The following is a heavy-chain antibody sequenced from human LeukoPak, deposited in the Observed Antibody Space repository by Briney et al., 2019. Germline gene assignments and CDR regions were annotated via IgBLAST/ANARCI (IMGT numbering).Heavy chain of an antibody. Sequence: PSETLSLTCAVYGGSFSGYYWSWIRQPPGKGLEWIGEINHSGSTNYNPSLKSRVTISVDTSKNQFSMKLSSVTAADTAVYYCARGLTLLSNCGGDCPRGIGAFDIWGQGTMVTVSS. V-gene: IGHV4-34*01. CDR2: INHSGST. D-gene: IGHD2-21*02. CDR1: GGSFSGYY. J-gene: IGHJ3*02. CDR3: ARGLTLLSNCGGDCPRGIGAFDI.